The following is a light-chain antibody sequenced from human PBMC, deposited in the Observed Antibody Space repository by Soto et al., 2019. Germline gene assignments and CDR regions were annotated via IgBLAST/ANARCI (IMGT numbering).Light chain of an antibody. CDR2: EVS. J-gene: IGLJ1*01. CDR1: SSDVGGYIY. Sequence: QSALTQPASVSGSPGQSITISCTGTSSDVGGYIYVSWYQQQPGKAPKLMIYEVSNRPSGVSNRFSGSKSGNTASLTISGLQAEDEADYYCSSYSRSSFYVFGTGTKVTVL. V-gene: IGLV2-14*01. CDR3: SSYSRSSFYV.